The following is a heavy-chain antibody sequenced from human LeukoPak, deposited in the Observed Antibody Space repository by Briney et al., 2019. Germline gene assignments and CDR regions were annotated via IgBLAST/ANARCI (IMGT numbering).Heavy chain of an antibody. CDR2: ISSCSSYI. CDR1: GFTFSSYS. J-gene: IGHJ4*02. V-gene: IGHV3-21*01. Sequence: GGSLRLSCAASGFTFSSYSMNWVRQAPGKGLEWVSSISSCSSYIYYADSVKGRFTISRDNAKNSLYLQMNSLGAEDTAVYYCAREIGIAARSFVDYWGQGALVTVSS. CDR3: AREIGIAARSFVDY. D-gene: IGHD6-6*01.